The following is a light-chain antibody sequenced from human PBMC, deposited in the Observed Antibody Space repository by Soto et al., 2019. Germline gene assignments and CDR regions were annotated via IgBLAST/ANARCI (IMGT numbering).Light chain of an antibody. CDR3: QQYGGSRLFT. CDR2: GAS. V-gene: IGKV3-20*01. CDR1: QSVSSSY. Sequence: EIVLTQSPGTLSLSPGERATLSCRASQSVSSSYLAWYQQKPGQAPRLLIFGASSRATGIPDRFSGSGSGTDFALTISRLEPEDFAVYYCQQYGGSRLFTFGPGTKVVIK. J-gene: IGKJ3*01.